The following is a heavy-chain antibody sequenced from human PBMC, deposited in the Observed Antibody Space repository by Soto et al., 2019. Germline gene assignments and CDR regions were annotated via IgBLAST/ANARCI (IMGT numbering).Heavy chain of an antibody. D-gene: IGHD2-2*01. J-gene: IGHJ4*02. V-gene: IGHV3-30*18. CDR3: AKVARLGYCSSTSCYGVDYFDY. CDR1: GFTFSSYG. Sequence: GGSLRLSCAASGFTFSSYGMHWVRQAPGKGLEWVAVISYDGSNKYYADSVKGRFTISRDNSKNTLYLQMNSLRAEDTAVYYCAKVARLGYCSSTSCYGVDYFDYWGQGTLVTVSS. CDR2: ISYDGSNK.